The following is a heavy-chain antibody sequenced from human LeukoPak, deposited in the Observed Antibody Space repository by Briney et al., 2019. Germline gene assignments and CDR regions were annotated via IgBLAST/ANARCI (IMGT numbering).Heavy chain of an antibody. D-gene: IGHD3-22*01. J-gene: IGHJ4*02. CDR2: ISSSSSYI. CDR1: GFTVSSNY. CDR3: ASNKEVFYDSSGGY. V-gene: IGHV3-21*04. Sequence: GGSLRLSCAVSGFTVSSNYMNWVRQAPGKGLEWVSSISSSSSYIYHADSVKGRFTISRDNSKNTLFLQMKSLRAEDTAVYYCASNKEVFYDSSGGYWGQGTLVTVSP.